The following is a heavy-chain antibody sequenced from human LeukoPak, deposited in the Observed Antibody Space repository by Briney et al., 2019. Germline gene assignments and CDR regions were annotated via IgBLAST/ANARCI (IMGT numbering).Heavy chain of an antibody. J-gene: IGHJ3*02. CDR2: IKQDGSEK. CDR1: GFTFSSYW. CDR3: ATASRILPLPI. D-gene: IGHD2-15*01. V-gene: IGHV3-7*01. Sequence: PGGSLRLSCAASGFTFSSYWMSWVRQAPGKGLEWVANIKQDGSEKYYVDSVKGRFTISRDNAKNSLYLQMNSLRAEDTAVYYCATASRILPLPIWGQGTMATASS.